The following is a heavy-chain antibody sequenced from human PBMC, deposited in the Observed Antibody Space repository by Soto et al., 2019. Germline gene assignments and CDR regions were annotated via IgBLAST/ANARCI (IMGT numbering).Heavy chain of an antibody. CDR2: ISSNGVGT. V-gene: IGHV3-64*01. CDR3: ARRARPDFYYMDV. CDR1: GFTLSGYA. J-gene: IGHJ6*03. Sequence: EVQLAESGGGLAQPGGSLRLSCAASGFTLSGYAMDWVRQAPGKGLEYVSGISSNGVGTYYANSVQGRFTISRDNSKNTVYXQMGSLRXEDMAVYXXARRARPDFYYMDVWGKGTTVTVSS. D-gene: IGHD6-6*01.